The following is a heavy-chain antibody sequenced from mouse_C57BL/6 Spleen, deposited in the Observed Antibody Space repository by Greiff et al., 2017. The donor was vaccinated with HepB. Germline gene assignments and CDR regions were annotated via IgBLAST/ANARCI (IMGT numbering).Heavy chain of an antibody. CDR3: VYGYDESWFAY. D-gene: IGHD2-2*01. V-gene: IGHV1-64*01. Sequence: QVQLQQSGAELVKPGASVKLSCKASGYTFTSYWMHWVKQRPGQGLEWIGMIHPNSGSTNYNEKFKSKATLTVDKSSSTAYMQLSSLTSEDSAVYYCVYGYDESWFAYWGQGTLVTVSA. CDR1: GYTFTSYW. CDR2: IHPNSGST. J-gene: IGHJ3*01.